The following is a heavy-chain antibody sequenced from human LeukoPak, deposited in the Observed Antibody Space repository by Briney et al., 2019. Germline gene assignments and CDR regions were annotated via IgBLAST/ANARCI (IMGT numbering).Heavy chain of an antibody. CDR3: ARDALSLHSSSPLDY. CDR2: IPYDGNNK. V-gene: IGHV3-30-3*01. J-gene: IGHJ4*02. Sequence: TGGSLRLSCAASGFSFSSYAMHWVRQAPGKGLEWVALIPYDGNNKYYADSVNGRFTISRDNSKNTLYLQMNSLRAEDTAVYYCARDALSLHSSSPLDYWGQGTLVTVSS. CDR1: GFSFSSYA. D-gene: IGHD6-13*01.